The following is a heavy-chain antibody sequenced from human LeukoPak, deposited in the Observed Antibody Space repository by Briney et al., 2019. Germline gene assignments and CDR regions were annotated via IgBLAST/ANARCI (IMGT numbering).Heavy chain of an antibody. CDR3: ATITYYDFWSGSYYYMDV. CDR1: GGTVSSYA. V-gene: IGHV1-69*01. Sequence: SVKVSCKASGGTVSSYAISWVRQAPGQGLEWMGGIIPIFGTANYAQKFQGRVTITADESTSTAYMELSSLRSEDTAVYYCATITYYDFWSGSYYYMDVWGKGTTVTVSS. D-gene: IGHD3-3*01. J-gene: IGHJ6*03. CDR2: IIPIFGTA.